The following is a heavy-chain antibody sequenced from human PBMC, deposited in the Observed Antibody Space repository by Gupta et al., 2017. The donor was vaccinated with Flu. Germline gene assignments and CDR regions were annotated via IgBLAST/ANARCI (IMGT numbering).Heavy chain of an antibody. D-gene: IGHD1-26*01. CDR1: GFTLGDYA. J-gene: IGHJ2*01. CDR3: TRGATSAYWYFDL. CDR2: IRSKAYGGTT. V-gene: IGHV3-49*04. Sequence: EVQLVESGGGLVQPGRSLRLSCTASGFTLGDYAMSWVRQAPGKGLEWVGFIRSKAYGGTTEYAASVKGRFTISRDDSKSIAYLQMNSLKTEDTAVYYCTRGATSAYWYFDLWCRGTLVTVS.